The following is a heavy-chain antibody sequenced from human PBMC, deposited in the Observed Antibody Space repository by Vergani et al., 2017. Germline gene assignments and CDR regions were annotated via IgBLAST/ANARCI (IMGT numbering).Heavy chain of an antibody. J-gene: IGHJ4*02. CDR1: ERSFISNE. CDR3: TRHVPCGDGACLHVDH. Sequence: EVMLVQSGAEVKKPGESLKISCKSSERSFISNEIAWVRQMSGKGLQWMGNINPIDSKIAYSPSFQGQAIMSLDKSITTAYLKWRSLKASDTAIYYCTRHVPCGDGACLHVDHWGQGTQVTVSS. V-gene: IGHV5-51*01. D-gene: IGHD2-21*01. CDR2: INPIDSKI.